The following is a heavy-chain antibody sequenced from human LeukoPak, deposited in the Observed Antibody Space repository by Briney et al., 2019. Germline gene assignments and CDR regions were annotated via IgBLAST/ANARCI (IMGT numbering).Heavy chain of an antibody. Sequence: PGGSLRLSCAASGFTLSSYAMSWVRQAPGKGLEWVSAISGSGGSTYYADSVKGRFTTSRDNSKNTLYLQMNSLRAEDTAVYYCAKCPYGDYFDWFDPWGQGTLVTVSS. V-gene: IGHV3-23*01. J-gene: IGHJ5*02. CDR2: ISGSGGST. CDR3: AKCPYGDYFDWFDP. D-gene: IGHD4-17*01. CDR1: GFTLSSYA.